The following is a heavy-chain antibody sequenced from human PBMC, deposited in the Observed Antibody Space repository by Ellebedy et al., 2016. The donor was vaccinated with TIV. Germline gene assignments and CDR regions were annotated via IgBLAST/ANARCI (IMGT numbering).Heavy chain of an antibody. D-gene: IGHD3-9*01. Sequence: GESLKISXAASGFTFSSYAMSWVRQAPGKGLEWVSAISGSGGSTYYADSVKGRFTISRDNSKNTLYLQMNSLRAEDTAVYYCAKDGGGYFDWLLYPLAFDYWGQGTLVTVSS. J-gene: IGHJ4*02. V-gene: IGHV3-23*01. CDR1: GFTFSSYA. CDR3: AKDGGGYFDWLLYPLAFDY. CDR2: ISGSGGST.